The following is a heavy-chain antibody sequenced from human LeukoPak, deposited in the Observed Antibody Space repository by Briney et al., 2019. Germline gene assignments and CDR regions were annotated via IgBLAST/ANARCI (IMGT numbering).Heavy chain of an antibody. J-gene: IGHJ6*02. V-gene: IGHV3-64*01. Sequence: GGSLRLSCAASGFTFSSYAMHWVRQAPGKGLEYVSAISSNGGSTYCANSVKGRFTISRDNSKNTLYLQMGSLRAEDMAVYYCARVGYYYYGMDVWGQGTTVTVSS. CDR1: GFTFSSYA. CDR3: ARVGYYYYGMDV. D-gene: IGHD1-26*01. CDR2: ISSNGGST.